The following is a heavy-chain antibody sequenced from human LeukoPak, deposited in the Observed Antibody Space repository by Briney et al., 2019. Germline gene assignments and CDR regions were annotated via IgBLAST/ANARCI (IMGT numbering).Heavy chain of an antibody. V-gene: IGHV1-18*01. J-gene: IGHJ5*02. Sequence: GASVKVSCKASGYTFTSYGISWVRQAPGQGLEWMGWISAYNGNTNYAQKLQGRVTMTTDTSTSTAYMELRSLRSDDTAVYYCARLVDCSGGSCYSYWFDPWGQGTLVTVSS. D-gene: IGHD2-15*01. CDR1: GYTFTSYG. CDR3: ARLVDCSGGSCYSYWFDP. CDR2: ISAYNGNT.